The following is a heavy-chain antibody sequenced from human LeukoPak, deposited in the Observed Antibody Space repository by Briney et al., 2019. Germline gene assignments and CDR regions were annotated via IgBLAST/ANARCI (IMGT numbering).Heavy chain of an antibody. Sequence: RASVKVSCKASGYTFTKYYIHWVRQAPGQGLEWMGLINPGGDNTNYAQNFQGRVTMTRDTSTSTVYMELSSLRSEDTAIYYCARIRDGYNDAYDIWGQGTVVTVPS. D-gene: IGHD5-24*01. CDR1: GYTFTKYY. J-gene: IGHJ3*02. CDR2: INPGGDNT. CDR3: ARIRDGYNDAYDI. V-gene: IGHV1-46*01.